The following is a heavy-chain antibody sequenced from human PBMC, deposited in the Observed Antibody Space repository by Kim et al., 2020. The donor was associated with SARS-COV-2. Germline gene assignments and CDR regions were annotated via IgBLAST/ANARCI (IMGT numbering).Heavy chain of an antibody. V-gene: IGHV3-11*01. Sequence: GGSLRLSCAASGFTFSDYSMHWVRQAPGKGLEWVSCISGNGGHIDYGDSVKGRFTISRDNAKNSLYLQMNSLRAEDTAVYYCARGWRWGAGANCFDPWG. CDR2: ISGNGGHI. J-gene: IGHJ5*02. CDR3: ARGWRWGAGANCFDP. CDR1: GFTFSDYS. D-gene: IGHD1-26*01.